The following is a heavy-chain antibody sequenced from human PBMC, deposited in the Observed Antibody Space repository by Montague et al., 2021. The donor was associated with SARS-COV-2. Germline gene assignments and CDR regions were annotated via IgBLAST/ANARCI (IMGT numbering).Heavy chain of an antibody. Sequence: SETLSLTCAASGGSTSHYYWSWIRQPPGKGLEWIGYIYSSGGTNYNPSLKSRVTLSLDAAKNHFSLRLSSVTAADTAVYYCARRTDILTGYYDYWGQGTLVTVSS. D-gene: IGHD3-9*01. CDR2: IYSSGGT. J-gene: IGHJ4*02. CDR3: ARRTDILTGYYDY. V-gene: IGHV4-59*01. CDR1: GGSTSHYY.